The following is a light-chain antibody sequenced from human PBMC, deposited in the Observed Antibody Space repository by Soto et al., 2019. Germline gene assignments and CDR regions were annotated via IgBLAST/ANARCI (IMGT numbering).Light chain of an antibody. CDR1: QSVSSN. V-gene: IGKV3-15*01. Sequence: EIVFTQSPRTLSLSPGERARISCRASQSVSSNLAWYQQKPGQAPRLLIYGASTRATGIPARFSGSGSGTEFTPTISSLQSEDFAVYYCQQYKNWPTWTFGQGTKVDIK. CDR3: QQYKNWPTWT. CDR2: GAS. J-gene: IGKJ1*01.